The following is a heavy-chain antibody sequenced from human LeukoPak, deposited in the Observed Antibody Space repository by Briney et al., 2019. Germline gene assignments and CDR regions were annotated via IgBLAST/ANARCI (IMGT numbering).Heavy chain of an antibody. CDR3: ARHVLLWFGEPRGWFDP. CDR1: GGSFSGYY. D-gene: IGHD3-10*01. CDR2: INHSGST. Sequence: PSETLSLTCAVYGGSFSGYYWSWIRQPPGKGLEWIGEINHSGSTNYNPSLKSRVTISVDTSKNQFSLKLSSVTAADTAVYYCARHVLLWFGEPRGWFDPWGQGTLVTVSS. V-gene: IGHV4-34*01. J-gene: IGHJ5*02.